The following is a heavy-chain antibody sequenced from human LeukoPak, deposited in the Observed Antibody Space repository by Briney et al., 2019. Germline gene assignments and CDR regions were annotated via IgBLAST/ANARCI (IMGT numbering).Heavy chain of an antibody. D-gene: IGHD4-17*01. CDR3: ARDGTYGDYNYYYGLDV. CDR1: GFTFSPYF. V-gene: IGHV3-48*02. J-gene: IGHJ6*02. CDR2: ISGSSSTI. Sequence: GGSLRLSCAASGFTFSPYFMNWVRQAPGKGLEWVSYISGSSSTIYYADSVKGRFTISRGNAKNSLYLQMNSLRDEDTAVYYCARDGTYGDYNYYYGLDVWGQGTPVTVSS.